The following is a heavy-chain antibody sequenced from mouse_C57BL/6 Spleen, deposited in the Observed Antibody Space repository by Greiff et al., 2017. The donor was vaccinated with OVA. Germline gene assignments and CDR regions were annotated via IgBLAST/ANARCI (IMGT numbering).Heavy chain of an antibody. Sequence: QVHVKQSGAELVKPGASVKLSCKASGYTFTEYTIHWVKQRSGQGLEWIGWFYPGSGRIKYNEKFKDKATLTADKSSSTVYMELRRLTSEDSAVYFCARHERDGSSFDYWGQGTTLTVSS. CDR3: ARHERDGSSFDY. V-gene: IGHV1-62-2*01. CDR1: GYTFTEYT. CDR2: FYPGSGRI. D-gene: IGHD1-1*01. J-gene: IGHJ2*01.